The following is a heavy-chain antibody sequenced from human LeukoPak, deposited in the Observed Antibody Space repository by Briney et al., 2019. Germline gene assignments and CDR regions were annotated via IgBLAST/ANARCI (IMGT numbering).Heavy chain of an antibody. J-gene: IGHJ5*02. CDR3: ARHARGYYDSSGYYYSFDP. CDR1: GGSISSSTYY. D-gene: IGHD3-22*01. V-gene: IGHV4-39*01. Sequence: SETLSLTCTVPGGSISSSTYYCGWIRQPPGKGMEWIVNIYYSGITYYNPSFKSRVTISGDTSKNQFSLKLSSVTAADTDLYYCARHARGYYDSSGYYYSFDPWGQGTLVTVSS. CDR2: IYYSGIT.